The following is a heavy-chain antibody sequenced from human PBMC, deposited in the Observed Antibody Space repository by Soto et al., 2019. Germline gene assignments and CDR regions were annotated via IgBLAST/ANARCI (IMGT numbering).Heavy chain of an antibody. J-gene: IGHJ3*02. D-gene: IGHD3-16*01. CDR1: GFTLSRHT. CDR3: VRDYYDTSAYPNTCDM. CDR2: IGSRTSDI. Sequence: GGSLRLSCAASGFTLSRHTMNWVRQAPGKGLEWVSLIGSRTSDIYYADSVKGRFTISRDNAKKSLYLGLTRLRAEDTAVYFCVRDYYDTSAYPNTCDMWGQGTMVTVSS. V-gene: IGHV3-21*01.